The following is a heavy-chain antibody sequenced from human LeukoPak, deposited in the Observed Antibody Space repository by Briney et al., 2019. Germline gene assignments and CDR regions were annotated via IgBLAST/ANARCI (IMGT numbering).Heavy chain of an antibody. J-gene: IGHJ4*02. Sequence: ASVKVSCKASGYTFTDYYMHWVRQAPGQGLEWMGRINPNSGGTNYAQKFQGRVTMTRDTSISTAYMELSRLRSDDTAVYYCARGPYGTGSHFDFWGQGTLVTVSS. V-gene: IGHV1-2*06. CDR1: GYTFTDYY. CDR2: INPNSGGT. CDR3: ARGPYGTGSHFDF. D-gene: IGHD3-10*01.